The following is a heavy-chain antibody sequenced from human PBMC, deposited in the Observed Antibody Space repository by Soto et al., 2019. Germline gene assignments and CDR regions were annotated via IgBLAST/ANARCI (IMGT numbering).Heavy chain of an antibody. D-gene: IGHD3-22*01. V-gene: IGHV3-23*01. CDR1: GFTFSSYA. CDR3: AKILQYTMIVDYYYYGMDV. Sequence: GGSLRLSCAASGFTFSSYAMSWVRQAPGKGLEWVSAISGSGGSTYYADSVKGRFTSSRDNSKNTLYLQMNSLRAEDTAVYYCAKILQYTMIVDYYYYGMDVWGQGTTVTVSS. CDR2: ISGSGGST. J-gene: IGHJ6*02.